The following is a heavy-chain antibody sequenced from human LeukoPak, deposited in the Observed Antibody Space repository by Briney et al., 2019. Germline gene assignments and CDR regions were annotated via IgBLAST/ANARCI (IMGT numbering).Heavy chain of an antibody. V-gene: IGHV3-49*04. CDR1: RFTFGDYA. CDR3: TREPITMVRGLDY. D-gene: IGHD3-10*01. CDR2: IRSKAYGGTT. Sequence: GGSLRLSCTASRFTFGDYAMSWVRQAPGKGLEWVGFIRSKAYGGTTEYAASVKGRFTISRDDSKSIAYLQMNSLKTEDTAVYYCTREPITMVRGLDYWGQGTLVTVSS. J-gene: IGHJ4*02.